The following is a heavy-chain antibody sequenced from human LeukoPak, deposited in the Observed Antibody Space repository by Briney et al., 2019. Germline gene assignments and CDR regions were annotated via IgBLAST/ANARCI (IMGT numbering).Heavy chain of an antibody. D-gene: IGHD2-2*01. CDR2: ISCSSSYI. V-gene: IGHV3-21*01. CDR1: GFTFSSYA. J-gene: IGHJ6*02. Sequence: SGGSLRLSCAASGFTFSSYAMSWVRQAPGKGLEWVSSISCSSSYIYYADSVKGRFTISRDNAKNSLYLQMNSLRAEDTAVYYCARDGEYCSSTSCYSPLGMDVWGQGTTVTVSS. CDR3: ARDGEYCSSTSCYSPLGMDV.